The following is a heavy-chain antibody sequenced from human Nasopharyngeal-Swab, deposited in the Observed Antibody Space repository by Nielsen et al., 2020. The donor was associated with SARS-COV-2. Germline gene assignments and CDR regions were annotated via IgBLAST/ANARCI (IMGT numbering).Heavy chain of an antibody. CDR3: ARDRTVTKTVFFDY. V-gene: IGHV3-33*01. D-gene: IGHD4-17*01. Sequence: GESLKISCAAYGFTFSSYGMHWVRQAPGKGLEWVAVIWYDGSNKYYADSVKGRFTISRDNSKNTLYLQMNRLRAEDTAVYYCARDRTVTKTVFFDYWGQGTLVTVSS. CDR2: IWYDGSNK. CDR1: GFTFSSYG. J-gene: IGHJ4*02.